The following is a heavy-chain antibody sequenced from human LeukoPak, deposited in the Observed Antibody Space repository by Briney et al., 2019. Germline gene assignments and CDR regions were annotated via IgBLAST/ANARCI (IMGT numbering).Heavy chain of an antibody. CDR2: IYYSGST. CDR3: ARHHAEGRDY. J-gene: IGHJ4*02. CDR1: GGSISSGSYY. Sequence: PSETLSLTCTVSGGSISSGSYYWGWIRQPPGKGLEWIGSIYYSGSTYYNPSLKSRVTISVDTSKNQFSLKLSSVTAADTAVYYCARHHAEGRDYWGQGTLVTVSS. D-gene: IGHD2-2*01. V-gene: IGHV4-39*01.